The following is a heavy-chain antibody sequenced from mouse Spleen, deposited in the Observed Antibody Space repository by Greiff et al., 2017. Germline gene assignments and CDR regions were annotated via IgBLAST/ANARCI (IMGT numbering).Heavy chain of an antibody. CDR1: GFTFSSYA. CDR2: ISSGGGNT. J-gene: IGHJ4*01. CDR3: ARQLAYAMDY. V-gene: IGHV5-9*04. Sequence: EVKLMESGGGLVKLGGSLKLSCAASGFTFSSYAMSWVRQTPEKRLEWVATISSGGGNTYYPDSVKGRFTISRDNAKNTLYLQMSSLKSEDTAMYYCARQLAYAMDYWGQGTSVTVSS.